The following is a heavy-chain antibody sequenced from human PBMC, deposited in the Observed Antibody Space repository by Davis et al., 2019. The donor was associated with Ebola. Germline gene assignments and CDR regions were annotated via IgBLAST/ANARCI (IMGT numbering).Heavy chain of an antibody. CDR2: IYHSGYT. Sequence: LRLSCAVSGFNFSHYAMSWVRQAPGKGLEWIGYIYHSGYTQYNPSLKSRVIISVDRSKNQFSLKLNSVTAADTAMYYCARLDSQRYFDYWGQGTLVTVSS. CDR3: ARLDSQRYFDY. V-gene: IGHV4-30-2*01. J-gene: IGHJ4*02. D-gene: IGHD3/OR15-3a*01. CDR1: GFNFSHYA.